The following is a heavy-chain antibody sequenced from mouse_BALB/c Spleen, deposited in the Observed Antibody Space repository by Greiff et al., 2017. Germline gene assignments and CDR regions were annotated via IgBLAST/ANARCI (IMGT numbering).Heavy chain of an antibody. J-gene: IGHJ3*01. CDR3: ARGGFYYDYGWFAY. CDR1: GYAFSSSW. Sequence: QVQLQQSGPELVKPGASVKISCKASGYAFSSSWMNWVKQRPGQGLEWIGRIYPGDGDTNYNGKFKGKATLTADKSSSTAYMQLSSLTSVDSAVYFCARGGFYYDYGWFAYWGQGTLVTVSA. CDR2: IYPGDGDT. D-gene: IGHD2-4*01. V-gene: IGHV1-82*01.